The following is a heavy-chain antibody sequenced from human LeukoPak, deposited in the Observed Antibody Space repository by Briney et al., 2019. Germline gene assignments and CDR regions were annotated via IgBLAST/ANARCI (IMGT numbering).Heavy chain of an antibody. V-gene: IGHV3-21*01. CDR3: ARDPAQDDY. CDR2: IITSSSHT. J-gene: IGHJ4*02. Sequence: GGSLRLSCAASGFTFSNFNMNWVRQAPGKGLEWVSSIITSSSHTYYADSVKGRFTISRDNAKNSLCLQMNSLRAEDTAVYYCARDPAQDDYWGQGTLVTVSS. CDR1: GFTFSNFN.